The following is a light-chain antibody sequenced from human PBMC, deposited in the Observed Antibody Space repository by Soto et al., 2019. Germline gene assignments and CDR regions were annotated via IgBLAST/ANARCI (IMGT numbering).Light chain of an antibody. CDR2: AAS. V-gene: IGKV1-5*01. J-gene: IGKJ1*01. Sequence: PMIQPASTQSASVGDTDTITYRASESIDNWLAWYQQKPGKAPKLLIFAASTLVRGVPSRFSGSGSGTEFTLTISSLQPDDFATYYCQQYIDYWTFGQGTKVDIK. CDR3: QQYIDYWT. CDR1: ESIDNW.